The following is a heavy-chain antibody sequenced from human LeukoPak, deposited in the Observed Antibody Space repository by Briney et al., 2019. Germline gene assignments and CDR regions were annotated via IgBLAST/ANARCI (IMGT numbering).Heavy chain of an antibody. CDR3: ARASRGSAMVENDY. V-gene: IGHV1-2*02. Sequence: ASEKLSCKASGYTFTGYYMHWVRQAPGQGLELMGWINPYSGGTNYEQKFQGRVTMTRDTSISTAYMELSRLRSGDTAVYYCARASRGSAMVENDYWGQGTLVTVSS. D-gene: IGHD5-18*01. J-gene: IGHJ4*02. CDR1: GYTFTGYY. CDR2: INPYSGGT.